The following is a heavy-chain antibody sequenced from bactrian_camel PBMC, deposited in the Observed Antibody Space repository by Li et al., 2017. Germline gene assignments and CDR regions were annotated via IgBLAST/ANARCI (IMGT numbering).Heavy chain of an antibody. CDR3: ATGHLNIHLWLGYVPPAYAFSN. D-gene: IGHD1*01. J-gene: IGHJ4*01. V-gene: IGHV3S40*01. Sequence: DVQLVESGGGSVQAGGSLTLSCTYSGFRATSDCMGWFRQAPGKEREWIATVYSAGGSTSYAASVKGRFTISQDKTENTVYLHMASLIPEDTAMYYCATGHLNIHLWLGYVPPAYAFSNWGQGTQVTVS. CDR1: GFRATSDC. CDR2: VYSAGGST.